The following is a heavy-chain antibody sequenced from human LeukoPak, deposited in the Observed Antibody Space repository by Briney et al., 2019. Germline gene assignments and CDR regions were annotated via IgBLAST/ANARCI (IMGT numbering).Heavy chain of an antibody. Sequence: TSETLSLTCTVSGGSISSYYWSWIRQPPGKGLEWIGYIYYSGSTNYNPSLKSRLTISVHTSKNQLSLKLSSVTVADTAVYYCARDRIGYCSSTSCYDGGAYFDYWGQGTLVTVSS. D-gene: IGHD2-2*03. CDR1: GGSISSYY. CDR3: ARDRIGYCSSTSCYDGGAYFDY. V-gene: IGHV4-59*01. J-gene: IGHJ4*02. CDR2: IYYSGST.